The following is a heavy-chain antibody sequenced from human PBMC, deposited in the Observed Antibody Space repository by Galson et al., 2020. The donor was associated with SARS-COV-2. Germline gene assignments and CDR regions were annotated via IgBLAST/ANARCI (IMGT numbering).Heavy chain of an antibody. CDR1: GGSISNYY. CDR3: ARLVPTDAGGPDAIDI. V-gene: IGHV4-59*12. CDR2: IYYSGST. J-gene: IGHJ3*02. D-gene: IGHD6-6*01. Sequence: ETSETLSLTCTVPGGSISNYYWSWIRQPPGKGLECIGYIYYSGSTKYNPSLKSRVTISIDTSTNHFSLRLSSVSAADTAVYYCARLVPTDAGGPDAIDIWGQGTVVAVSS.